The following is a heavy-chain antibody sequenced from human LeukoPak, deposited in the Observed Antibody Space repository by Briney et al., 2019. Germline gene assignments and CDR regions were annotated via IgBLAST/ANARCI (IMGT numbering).Heavy chain of an antibody. Sequence: GGSLRLSCVASGFTFSSYNMNWVRQAPGKGLEWVSYISSSGSTIYYGDSVKGRFTISRDNAKNSLYLQMNSLKAEDTAVYYCARDDRGMTHNFDYWGQGTLVTVSS. CDR2: ISSSGSTI. J-gene: IGHJ4*02. V-gene: IGHV3-48*03. CDR3: ARDDRGMTHNFDY. D-gene: IGHD3-10*01. CDR1: GFTFSSYN.